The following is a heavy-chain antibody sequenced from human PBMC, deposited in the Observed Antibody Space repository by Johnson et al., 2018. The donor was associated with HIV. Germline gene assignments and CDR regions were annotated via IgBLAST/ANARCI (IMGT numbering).Heavy chain of an antibody. D-gene: IGHD6-6*01. CDR3: AREWIGHSSSSSHAFDI. J-gene: IGHJ3*02. CDR2: ISYDGSNK. V-gene: IGHV3-30*04. Sequence: VQLVESGGGVVQPGRSLRLSCAASGFTFSSYAMHWVRQAPGKGLEWVAVISYDGSNKYYADSVEGRFTISRDNSKNTLYLQMNSLRAEDTAVYYCAREWIGHSSSSSHAFDIWGQGTMVTVSS. CDR1: GFTFSSYA.